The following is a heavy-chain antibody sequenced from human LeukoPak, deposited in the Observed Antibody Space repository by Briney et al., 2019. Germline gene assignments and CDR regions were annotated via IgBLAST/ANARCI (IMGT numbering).Heavy chain of an antibody. Sequence: GEAPKIFRKGSGNNFTSHWNGRVPQMPRKGLELMGIIYPDGSDTRYSPSFQGQVTISADKSISTAYLQWSSLKASDTAMYYCARRSSSWYGSDWFDPWGQGTLVTVSS. V-gene: IGHV5-51*01. CDR1: GNNFTSHW. CDR3: ARRSSSWYGSDWFDP. D-gene: IGHD6-13*01. CDR2: IYPDGSDT. J-gene: IGHJ5*02.